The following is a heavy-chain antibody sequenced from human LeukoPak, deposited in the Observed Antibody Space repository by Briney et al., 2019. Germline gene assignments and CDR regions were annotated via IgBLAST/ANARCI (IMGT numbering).Heavy chain of an antibody. CDR3: ARVVATHWFDP. CDR2: ISAYNGNT. Sequence: ASVKVSCKASGYTFTSYGISWVRQAPGQGLEWMGWISAYNGNTNYAQKLQGRVTMTTDTSTSTAYMELSRLRSDDTAVYYCARVVATHWFDPWGQGTLVTVSS. V-gene: IGHV1-18*01. D-gene: IGHD2-15*01. CDR1: GYTFTSYG. J-gene: IGHJ5*02.